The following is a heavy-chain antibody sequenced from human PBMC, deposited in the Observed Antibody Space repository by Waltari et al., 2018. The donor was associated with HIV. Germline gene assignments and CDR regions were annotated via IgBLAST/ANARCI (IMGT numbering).Heavy chain of an antibody. V-gene: IGHV3-48*02. D-gene: IGHD1-26*01. Sequence: EVQLVESGGGLVQPGGSLRLSCEASGFTFSSYSINWVRRAPGKGVKLVSYSRSSNSTIYYAESVKGRFTISRDNAKNSLYLQMNSLRDDDTAVYYCARSGGSGRYYFDYWGQGTLVTVSS. CDR2: SRSSNSTI. CDR1: GFTFSSYS. J-gene: IGHJ4*02. CDR3: ARSGGSGRYYFDY.